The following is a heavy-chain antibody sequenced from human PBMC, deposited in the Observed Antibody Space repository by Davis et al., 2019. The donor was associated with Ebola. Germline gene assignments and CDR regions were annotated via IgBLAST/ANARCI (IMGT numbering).Heavy chain of an antibody. Sequence: SETLSLTCAVYGGSFSGYYWSWIRQPPGKGLEWIGEIYHSGSTNYNPSLKSRVTISVDKSKNQFSLKLSSVTAADTAVYYCARHRYSSSWYSITNWFDPWGQGTLVTVS. CDR1: GGSFSGYY. D-gene: IGHD6-13*01. J-gene: IGHJ5*02. CDR2: IYHSGST. CDR3: ARHRYSSSWYSITNWFDP. V-gene: IGHV4-34*01.